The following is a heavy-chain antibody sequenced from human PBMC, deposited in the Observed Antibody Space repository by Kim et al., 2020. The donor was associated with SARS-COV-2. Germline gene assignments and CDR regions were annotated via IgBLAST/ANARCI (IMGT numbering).Heavy chain of an antibody. CDR1: GYNFTLYG. CDR3: ARDAASIWVKLDP. V-gene: IGHV1-18*01. Sequence: ASVKVSCRTSGYNFTLYGITWVRQAPGQGPEWMGWISGYSGNTLLAQRFQGRLTMTTDTSITTAYMELTRLRLDDTAVYYCARDAASIWVKLDPWGQGTLVTVSA. J-gene: IGHJ5*02. CDR2: ISGYSGNT. D-gene: IGHD3-16*01.